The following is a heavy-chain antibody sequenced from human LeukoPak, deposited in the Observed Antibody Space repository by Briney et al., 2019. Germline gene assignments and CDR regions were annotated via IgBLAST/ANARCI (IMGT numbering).Heavy chain of an antibody. CDR3: ARVSSGRDGYNYDY. V-gene: IGHV3-13*01. CDR2: IGTAGDT. D-gene: IGHD5-24*01. CDR1: GFTFSSYD. J-gene: IGHJ4*02. Sequence: PGGSLRLSCAASGFTFSSYDMHWVRQATGKGLEWVSAIGTAGDTYYPGSVKGRFTISRENAKNSLYLQMNSLRAGDPAVYYCARVSSGRDGYNYDYWGQGTLVTVSS.